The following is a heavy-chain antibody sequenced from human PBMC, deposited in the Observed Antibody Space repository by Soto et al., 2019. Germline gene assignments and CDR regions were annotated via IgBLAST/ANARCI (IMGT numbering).Heavy chain of an antibody. CDR1: GGSISSSSYY. CDR2: IYYSGST. Sequence: PSETLSLTCTVSGGSISSSSYYWGWIRQPPGKGLEWIGSIYYSGSTYYNPSLKSRVTISVDTSKNQFSLKLSSVTAADTAVYYCARAHTYYYDSSGQFDYWGQGTLVTVSS. CDR3: ARAHTYYYDSSGQFDY. J-gene: IGHJ4*02. D-gene: IGHD3-22*01. V-gene: IGHV4-39*01.